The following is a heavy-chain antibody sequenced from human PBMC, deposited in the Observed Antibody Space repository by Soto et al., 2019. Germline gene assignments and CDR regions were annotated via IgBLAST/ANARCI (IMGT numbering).Heavy chain of an antibody. V-gene: IGHV2-5*02. D-gene: IGHD6-13*01. CDR3: AHSRELVRSRWFDP. CDR2: IYWDDDK. CDR1: GFSLSTSGVG. J-gene: IGHJ5*02. Sequence: SGPTLVNPTQTLTLTCTFSGFSLSTSGVGVGWIRQPPGKALEWLALIYWDDDKRYSPSLKSRLTITKDTSKNQVVLTMTNMDPVDTATYCWAHSRELVRSRWFDPWGLGTLVTVSS.